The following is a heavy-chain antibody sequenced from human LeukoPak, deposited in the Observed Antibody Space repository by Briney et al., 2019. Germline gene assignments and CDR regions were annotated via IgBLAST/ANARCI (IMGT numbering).Heavy chain of an antibody. CDR1: GFTFSDYS. D-gene: IGHD5-12*01. V-gene: IGHV3-48*04. Sequence: GGSLRLSCAASGFTFSDYSMNWVRQAPGKGLEWISYVGISSGNTKYADSVKGRFTISGDSAKSSVFLQMNSLRVEDTAVYYCARDHRYAFDNWGQGTLVTVSS. CDR2: VGISSGNT. J-gene: IGHJ4*02. CDR3: ARDHRYAFDN.